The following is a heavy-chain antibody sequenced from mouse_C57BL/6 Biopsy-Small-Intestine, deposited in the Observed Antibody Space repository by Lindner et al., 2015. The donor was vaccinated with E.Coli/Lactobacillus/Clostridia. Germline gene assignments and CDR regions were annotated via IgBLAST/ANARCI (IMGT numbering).Heavy chain of an antibody. J-gene: IGHJ2*01. CDR1: GSTFSSYG. CDR2: ISSGGSYT. Sequence: VQLQESGGGLVKPGGSLKLSCAASGSTFSSYGMSWVRQTPDKRLEWVATISSGGSYTYYPDSVKGRFTISRDNAKNTLYLQMSSLKSEDTAMYYCARRGYYGNYFDYWGQGTTLTVSS. D-gene: IGHD1-1*01. CDR3: ARRGYYGNYFDY. V-gene: IGHV5-6*01.